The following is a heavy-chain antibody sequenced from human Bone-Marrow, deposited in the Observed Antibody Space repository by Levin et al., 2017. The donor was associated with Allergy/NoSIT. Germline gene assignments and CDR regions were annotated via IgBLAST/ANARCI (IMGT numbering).Heavy chain of an antibody. J-gene: IGHJ4*02. Sequence: PGGSLRLSCAASGFTFSSYWMHWVRQAPGKGLVWVSRINSDGSSTSYADSVKGRFTISRDNAKNTLYLQMNSLRAEDTAVYYCARDGTNYGDYGIDYFDYWGQGTLVTVSS. CDR1: GFTFSSYW. CDR2: INSDGSST. V-gene: IGHV3-74*01. CDR3: ARDGTNYGDYGIDYFDY. D-gene: IGHD4-17*01.